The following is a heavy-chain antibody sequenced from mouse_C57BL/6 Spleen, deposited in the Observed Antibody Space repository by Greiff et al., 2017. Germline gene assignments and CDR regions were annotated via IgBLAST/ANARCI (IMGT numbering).Heavy chain of an antibody. V-gene: IGHV5-17*01. CDR3: ARFYYYGSSYYYAMDY. J-gene: IGHJ4*01. Sequence: EVQRVESGGGLVKPGGSLKLSCAASGFTFSDYGMHWVRQAPEKGLEWVAYISSGSSTIYYADTVKGRFTISRDNAKNTLFLQMTSLRSEDTAMYYCARFYYYGSSYYYAMDYWGQGTSVTVSS. CDR1: GFTFSDYG. CDR2: ISSGSSTI. D-gene: IGHD1-1*01.